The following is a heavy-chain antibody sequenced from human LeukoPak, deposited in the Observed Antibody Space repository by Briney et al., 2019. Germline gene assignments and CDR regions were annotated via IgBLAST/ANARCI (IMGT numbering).Heavy chain of an antibody. J-gene: IGHJ4*02. V-gene: IGHV4-59*01. Sequence: PSETLSLTCTVSGGSISSYYWSWIRQPPGKGLEWIGYIYYSGSTNYNPSLKSRVTISVDTSKNQFSLKLSSVTAADTAVYYCARAPYCGGDCYSYYFDYWGQGTLVTVSS. CDR2: IYYSGST. CDR1: GGSISSYY. D-gene: IGHD2-21*02. CDR3: ARAPYCGGDCYSYYFDY.